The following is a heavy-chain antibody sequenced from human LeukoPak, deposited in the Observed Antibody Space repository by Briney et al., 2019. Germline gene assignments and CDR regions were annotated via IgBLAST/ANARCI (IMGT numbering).Heavy chain of an antibody. J-gene: IGHJ4*02. V-gene: IGHV4-39*01. D-gene: IGHD1-26*01. Sequence: PSETLSLTCTVSGGSISSNNYYWGWIRQPPGRGLEWIGNIYFSGNTYHNPSLKSRVTISVDTSKPQLSLKLISVTAADTAVYYCARQILATTNYFDYWGQGTLVTVSS. CDR1: GGSISSNNYY. CDR2: IYFSGNT. CDR3: ARQILATTNYFDY.